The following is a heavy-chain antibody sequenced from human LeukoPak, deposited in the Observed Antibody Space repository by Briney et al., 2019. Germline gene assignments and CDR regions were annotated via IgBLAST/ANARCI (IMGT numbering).Heavy chain of an antibody. V-gene: IGHV4-30-2*01. D-gene: IGHD3-22*01. CDR1: GGSISSGGYS. J-gene: IGHJ5*02. CDR2: IYHSGST. CDR3: ARVSFYYDSSGYLYNWFDP. Sequence: SQTLSLTCAVSGGSISSGGYSWSWIRQPPGKGLEWIGNIYHSGSTYYNPSLKSRVTISVDRSKNQFSLKLSSVTAADTAVYYCARVSFYYDSSGYLYNWFDPWGQGTLVTVSS.